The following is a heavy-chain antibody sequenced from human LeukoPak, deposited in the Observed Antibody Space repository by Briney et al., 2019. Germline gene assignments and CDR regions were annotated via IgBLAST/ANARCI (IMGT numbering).Heavy chain of an antibody. CDR3: ARHLLRYSYGSMGY. Sequence: SETLSLTCTVSGGSIGSSSYYWGWIRQPPGKGLEWIGSIYYSGSTYYNPSLKSRVTISVDTSKNQFSLKLSSVTAADTAVYYCARHLLRYSYGSMGYWGQGTLVTVSS. CDR1: GGSIGSSSYY. J-gene: IGHJ4*02. CDR2: IYYSGST. V-gene: IGHV4-39*01. D-gene: IGHD5-18*01.